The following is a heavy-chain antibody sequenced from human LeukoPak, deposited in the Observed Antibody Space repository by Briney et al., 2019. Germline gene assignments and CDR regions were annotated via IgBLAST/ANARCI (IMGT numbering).Heavy chain of an antibody. CDR2: TYHSGNT. J-gene: IGHJ4*02. D-gene: IGHD2-15*01. CDR1: GYSISTDYH. CDR3: ARTRYCSGATCYSPELFDS. Sequence: PSETLSLTCTVSGYSISTDYHWGWIRQSPGTGLGWIGSTYHSGNTHYNPSLKSRVTISMDTSMNQFSLQVTSVTAADTAVYYCARTRYCSGATCYSPELFDSWGQGTLVTVSS. V-gene: IGHV4-38-2*02.